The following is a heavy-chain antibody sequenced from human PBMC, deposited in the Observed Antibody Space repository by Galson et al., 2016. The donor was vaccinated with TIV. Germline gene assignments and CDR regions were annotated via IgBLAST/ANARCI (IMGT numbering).Heavy chain of an antibody. CDR3: AREGRGGAYPNNFDF. CDR1: GFSVSYKH. V-gene: IGHV3-53*01. Sequence: SLRLSCADSGFSVSYKHMIWVRQAPGRGLEWVSLIYSNDDTHHAESMPGRFSISRDTSKNTIYLQMNNLRVEDTAVYYCAREGRGGAYPNNFDFWGQGTLVTVSS. J-gene: IGHJ4*02. CDR2: IYSNDDT.